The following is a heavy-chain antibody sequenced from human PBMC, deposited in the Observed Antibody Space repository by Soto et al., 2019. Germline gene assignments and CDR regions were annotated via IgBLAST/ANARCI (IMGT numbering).Heavy chain of an antibody. CDR3: ARDAAEPRLGSSWYYGMDV. V-gene: IGHV3-33*01. J-gene: IGHJ6*02. CDR2: IWYDGSNK. D-gene: IGHD6-13*01. CDR1: GFTFSSYG. Sequence: VGSLRLSCAASGFTFSSYGMHWVRQAPGKGLEWVAVIWYDGSNKYYADSVKGRFTISRDNSKNTLYLQMNSLRAEDTAVYYCARDAAEPRLGSSWYYGMDVWGQGTTVTVSS.